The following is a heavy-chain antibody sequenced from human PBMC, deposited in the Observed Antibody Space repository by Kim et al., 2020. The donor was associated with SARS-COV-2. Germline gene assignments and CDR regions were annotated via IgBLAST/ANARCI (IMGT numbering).Heavy chain of an antibody. J-gene: IGHJ3*02. CDR3: ARSGLCSGSDCPLAFDI. Sequence: VEGRFTISRDNAKNTLYLQMNCLRAEDTAVFYCARSGLCSGSDCPLAFDIWGQGTMVTVSS. V-gene: IGHV3-74*01. D-gene: IGHD2-21*01.